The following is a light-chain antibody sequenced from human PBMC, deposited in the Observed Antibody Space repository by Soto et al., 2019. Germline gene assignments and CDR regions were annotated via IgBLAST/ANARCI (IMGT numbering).Light chain of an antibody. Sequence: VLTQSPATLSLSPGERGTLSCRASQSVGTYLAWYQQKPGQAPRLLIYDASNRAAGIPDRFSGSGSGTDFTLTISSLEAEDFAVYYCQQRSNWRLTFGGGTRGEI. CDR3: QQRSNWRLT. J-gene: IGKJ4*01. CDR1: QSVGTY. CDR2: DAS. V-gene: IGKV3-11*01.